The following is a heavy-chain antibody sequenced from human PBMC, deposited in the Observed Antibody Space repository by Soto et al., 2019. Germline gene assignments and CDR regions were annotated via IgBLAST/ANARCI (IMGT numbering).Heavy chain of an antibody. Sequence: QVQLVQSGAEVRKPGSSVKVSCKASGGTFNNYGVAWVRQAPGQGLEWMGGIIPMLDKTNYDQKFQDRVTFTADTSTNTAYMELNSLTSDDTAIYFCSRATMRDFYNSWGVVHSWGPVTLVTV. V-gene: IGHV1-69*06. D-gene: IGHD3-16*01. CDR2: IIPMLDKT. J-gene: IGHJ4*02. CDR1: GGTFNNYG. CDR3: SRATMRDFYNSWGVVHS.